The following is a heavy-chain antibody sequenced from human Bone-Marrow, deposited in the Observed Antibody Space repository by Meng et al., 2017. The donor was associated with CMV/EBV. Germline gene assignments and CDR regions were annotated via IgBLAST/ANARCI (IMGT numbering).Heavy chain of an antibody. J-gene: IGHJ4*02. CDR1: GYTFTGYY. CDR2: INPNSGNT. Sequence: ASVKVSCKASGYTFTGYYMHWVRQAPGQGLEWMGWINPNSGNTGYAQKFQGRVTITRNTSISTAYMELSSLRSEDTAVYYCARGNRRSSTSFDRWGQGTLVTVSS. V-gene: IGHV1-8*03. D-gene: IGHD2-2*01. CDR3: ARGNRRSSTSFDR.